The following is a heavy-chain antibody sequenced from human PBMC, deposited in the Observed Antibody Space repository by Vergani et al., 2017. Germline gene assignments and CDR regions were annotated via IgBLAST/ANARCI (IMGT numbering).Heavy chain of an antibody. CDR2: ISYDGSNK. D-gene: IGHD5-24*01. J-gene: IGHJ4*02. CDR3: ARVHLRDGYNYSKGYFDY. CDR1: GFTFSSYA. V-gene: IGHV3-30-3*01. Sequence: QVQLVESGGGVVQPGRSLRLSCAASGFTFSSYAMHWVRQAPGKGLEWVAVISYDGSNKYYADSVKGRFTISRDNSKNTLYLQMNSLRSEDTAVYYCARVHLRDGYNYSKGYFDYWGQGTLVTVSS.